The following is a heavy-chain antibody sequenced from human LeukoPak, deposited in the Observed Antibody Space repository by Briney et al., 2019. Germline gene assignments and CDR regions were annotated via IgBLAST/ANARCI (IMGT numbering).Heavy chain of an antibody. CDR3: AKRAPVGSGSYPQRYYFDY. CDR1: GFTFSSYA. J-gene: IGHJ4*02. Sequence: GGSLRLSCAASGFTFSSYAMSWVRQAPGKGLEWVSAISGSGGSTYYADSVKGRFTISRDNSKNTLYLQMNSLRAEDTAVYYCAKRAPVGSGSYPQRYYFDYWGQGTLVTVSS. CDR2: ISGSGGST. D-gene: IGHD3-10*01. V-gene: IGHV3-23*01.